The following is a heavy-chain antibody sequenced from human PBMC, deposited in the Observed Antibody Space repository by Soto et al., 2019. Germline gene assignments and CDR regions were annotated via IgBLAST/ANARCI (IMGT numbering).Heavy chain of an antibody. CDR3: VKAVYLLYFDY. CDR2: ISGSGGST. J-gene: IGHJ4*02. V-gene: IGHV3-23*01. CDR1: GFTFSSYA. D-gene: IGHD1-20*01. Sequence: GSLRLSCAASGFTFSSYAMSWVRQAPGKGLEWVSAISGSGGSTYYADSVKGRFTISRDNSKNTVYLQMNSLRAEDTAVYYCVKAVYLLYFDYWGQGTLVTVSS.